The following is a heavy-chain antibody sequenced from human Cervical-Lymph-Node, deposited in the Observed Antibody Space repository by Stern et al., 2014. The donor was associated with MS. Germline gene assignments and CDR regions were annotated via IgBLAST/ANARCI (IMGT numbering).Heavy chain of an antibody. CDR2: INPSGGST. Sequence: QVQLVESGAEVKKPGASVKVSCKASGYTFTSYYMHWVRQAPGQGLEWMGIINPSGGSTSYAQKFQGRVTMTRDTSTSTVYMELSSLRSEDTAVYYCARGGKVGAEYNWFDHWGQGTLVTVSS. J-gene: IGHJ5*02. CDR1: GYTFTSYY. CDR3: ARGGKVGAEYNWFDH. V-gene: IGHV1-46*01. D-gene: IGHD1-26*01.